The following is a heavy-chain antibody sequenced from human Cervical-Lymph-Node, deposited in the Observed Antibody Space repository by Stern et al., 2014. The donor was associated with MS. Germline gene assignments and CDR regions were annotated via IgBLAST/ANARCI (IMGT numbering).Heavy chain of an antibody. J-gene: IGHJ4*02. CDR1: GFTFSNFA. V-gene: IGHV3-23*04. CDR2: SGTDGGT. D-gene: IGHD1-1*01. CDR3: GKDLHYWSADS. Sequence: EVQLVESGGGLAQPGGSLRLSCGVSGFTFSNFAMTWIRQAPGKGLEWVSGSGTDGGTHYAEAVKGRLSSLSDNPSNTVCLQTVRLRVEDTAVYYCGKDLHYWSADSWGQGTLVTVSS.